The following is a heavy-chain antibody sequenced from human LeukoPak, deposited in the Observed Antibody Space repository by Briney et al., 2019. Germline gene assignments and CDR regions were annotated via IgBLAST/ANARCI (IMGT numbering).Heavy chain of an antibody. V-gene: IGHV1-46*01. CDR3: ARDNSVGDYAWWFDP. CDR1: GDTFINDY. CDR2: INPSGGTT. Sequence: ASVKVSCKASGDTFINDYIHWVRQAPGQGLEWMGLINPSGGTTRYAQKFQGRVTMTRDLSTSTDYMELSSLRSDDTAVYFCARDNSVGDYAWWFDPWGQGTLVTVSS. D-gene: IGHD1-26*01. J-gene: IGHJ5*02.